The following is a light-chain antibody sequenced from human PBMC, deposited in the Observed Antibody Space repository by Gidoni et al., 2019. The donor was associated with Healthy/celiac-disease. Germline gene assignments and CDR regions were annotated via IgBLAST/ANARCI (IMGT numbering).Light chain of an antibody. V-gene: IGKV3-20*01. Sequence: EIVLTQSPGTLSLSPGESATLSCRASQSVSSYLAWYQQKPGQAPRLIIYAASNRATGIPDRFSGSGSGTDFTLTISRLEPEDFAVYYCQQYLSFWTFGQGTKVEIK. CDR2: AAS. J-gene: IGKJ1*01. CDR1: QSVSSY. CDR3: QQYLSFWT.